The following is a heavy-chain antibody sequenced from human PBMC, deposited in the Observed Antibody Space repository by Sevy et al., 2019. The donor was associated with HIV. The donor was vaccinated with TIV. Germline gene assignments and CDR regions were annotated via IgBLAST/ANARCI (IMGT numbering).Heavy chain of an antibody. Sequence: GGCLRLCCAVSGFTVSDNYMNWVRQAPGKGLEWVSIIYIAGRTYYADSVRGRFTISRDKAKNTPYLQMNSLRVEDTAVYYCVREALVLGDDNYYGMDVWGQGITVTVSS. CDR1: GFTVSDNY. J-gene: IGHJ6*02. CDR3: VREALVLGDDNYYGMDV. D-gene: IGHD3-16*01. V-gene: IGHV3-53*01. CDR2: IYIAGRT.